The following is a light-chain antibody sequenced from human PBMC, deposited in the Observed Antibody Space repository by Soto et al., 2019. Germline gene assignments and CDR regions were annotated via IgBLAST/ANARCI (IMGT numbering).Light chain of an antibody. J-gene: IGKJ1*01. V-gene: IGKV3-11*01. CDR3: QQRSNWPPWT. Sequence: VMTQSPDSLAVSLGERATLSCRASQSVSSSYSAWYQQKPGQAPRLLIYDASNRATGIPARFSGSGSGTDFTLTISSLEPEDFAVYYCQQRSNWPPWTFGQGTKVDIK. CDR1: QSVSSSY. CDR2: DAS.